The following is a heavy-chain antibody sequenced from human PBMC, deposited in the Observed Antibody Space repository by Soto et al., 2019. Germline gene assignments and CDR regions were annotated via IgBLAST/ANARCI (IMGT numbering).Heavy chain of an antibody. V-gene: IGHV6-1*01. D-gene: IGHD3-10*01. Sequence: SQTLSLTCAISGDSVSSYSAAWNWIRQSPSGGLEWLGRTYYRSRFFSDYAESVKSRIIINPDTSKNQFSLQLKSVTPEDTAVYYCVRDRYSSSGWFDPWGQGTPVTVSS. CDR1: GDSVSSYSAA. CDR3: VRDRYSSSGWFDP. J-gene: IGHJ5*02. CDR2: TYYRSRFFS.